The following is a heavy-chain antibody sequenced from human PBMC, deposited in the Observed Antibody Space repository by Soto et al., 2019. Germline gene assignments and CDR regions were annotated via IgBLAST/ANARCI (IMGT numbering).Heavy chain of an antibody. V-gene: IGHV1-69*02. CDR1: AGTFDTYS. D-gene: IGHD3-10*02. J-gene: IGHJ4*02. CDR2: TIPAIDLI. Sequence: QVQLVQSGAEVKKPGASVKVSCKASAGTFDTYSIMWVRQAPGQGLEWMGRTIPAIDLINYAQKFQGRFTITVDKSTTTVYMELRSLRYEDTAIYYCARTCSFDYWGQGTLVTVSS. CDR3: ARTCSFDY.